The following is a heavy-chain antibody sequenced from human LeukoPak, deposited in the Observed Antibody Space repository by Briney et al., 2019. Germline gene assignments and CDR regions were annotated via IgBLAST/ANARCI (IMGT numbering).Heavy chain of an antibody. J-gene: IGHJ4*02. CDR1: GGTFSSYA. D-gene: IGHD5-24*01. Sequence: ASVKVSCKAYGGTFSSYAISWVRQAPGQGLEWMGRIIPILGIANYAQKFQGRVTITADKSTSTAYMELSSLRSEDPAVYYCASQKSRDGYNFNYWGQGTLVTVSS. CDR3: ASQKSRDGYNFNY. V-gene: IGHV1-69*04. CDR2: IIPILGIA.